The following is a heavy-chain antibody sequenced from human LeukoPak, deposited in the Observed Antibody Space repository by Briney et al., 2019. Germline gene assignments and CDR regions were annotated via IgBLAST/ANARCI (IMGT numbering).Heavy chain of an antibody. D-gene: IGHD6-19*01. J-gene: IGHJ5*02. CDR3: ARGGIAVAGRNWFDP. CDR1: GGSISSHY. Sequence: SETLSLTCTASGGSISSHYWSWIRQPPGKGLEWVWYIYYSGGTTYNPSSKRRVTISVDTSKNQFSLKLSSVTAADTAVYYCARGGIAVAGRNWFDPWGQGTLVTVSS. V-gene: IGHV4-59*11. CDR2: IYYSGGT.